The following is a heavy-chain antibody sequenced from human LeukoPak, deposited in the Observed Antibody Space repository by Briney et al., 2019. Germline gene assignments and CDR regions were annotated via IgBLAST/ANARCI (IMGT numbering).Heavy chain of an antibody. Sequence: GESLKISCKGSGYSFISYWIGWVRQMPGEGLGWMGIIYPGDSNTRYSPSFQGQVTISADKSISTAYLQWSSLKASDTAMYYCARSRGYNYHFDYWGQGTLVTVSS. CDR1: GYSFISYW. CDR2: IYPGDSNT. J-gene: IGHJ4*02. CDR3: ARSRGYNYHFDY. D-gene: IGHD5-18*01. V-gene: IGHV5-51*01.